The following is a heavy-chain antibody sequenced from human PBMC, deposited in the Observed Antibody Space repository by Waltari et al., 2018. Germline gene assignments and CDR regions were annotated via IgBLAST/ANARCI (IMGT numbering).Heavy chain of an antibody. CDR1: GGTFSSYA. J-gene: IGHJ3*02. CDR3: AREGAVAGTGDDAFDI. CDR2: SIPRFGTA. V-gene: IGHV1-69*05. Sequence: QVQLVQSGAEVKKPGSSVKVSCKASGGTFSSYAISWVRQAPGQGVEWMGGSIPRFGTANYAQKFQGRGTITTDESTSTAYMELSSLRSEDTAVYYCAREGAVAGTGDDAFDIWGQGTMVTVSS. D-gene: IGHD6-19*01.